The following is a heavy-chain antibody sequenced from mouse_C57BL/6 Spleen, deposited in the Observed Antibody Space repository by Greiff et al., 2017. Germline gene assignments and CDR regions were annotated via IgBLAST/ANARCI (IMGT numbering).Heavy chain of an antibody. Sequence: DVKLVESGGDLVKPGGSLKLSCAASGFTFSSYGMSWVRQTPDKRLEWVATISSGGSYTYYPDRVKGRFTISRDNAKNTLYLQMSSLKAEDTAMYYCARQLGYYDYARFAYWGQGTLVTVSA. J-gene: IGHJ3*01. V-gene: IGHV5-6*02. CDR3: ARQLGYYDYARFAY. CDR2: ISSGGSYT. CDR1: GFTFSSYG. D-gene: IGHD2-4*01.